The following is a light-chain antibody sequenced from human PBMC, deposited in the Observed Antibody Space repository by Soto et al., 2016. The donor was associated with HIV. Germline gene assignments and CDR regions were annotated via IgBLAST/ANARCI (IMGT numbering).Light chain of an antibody. J-gene: IGKJ4*01. Sequence: IQMTQSPSSPSASVGDRVTITCQANLDITNRVNWYQHKPGKPPKLLIHDASNLETGIPSRFSGGGSGTHFTFTISSLQPEDIGTYYCQHFDNLPLAFGGGPRWR. CDR1: LDITNR. CDR2: DAS. CDR3: QHFDNLPLA. V-gene: IGKV1-33*01.